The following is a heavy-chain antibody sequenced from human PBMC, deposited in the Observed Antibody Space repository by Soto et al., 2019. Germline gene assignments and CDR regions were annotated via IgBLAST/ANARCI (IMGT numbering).Heavy chain of an antibody. Sequence: PGVSLRLSCAASGFTFTRYSMNWVRQAPGKGLECVSSISSTTNYIYYGDSMKGRFTISRDNAKNSLYLEMNSLRAEGTAVYYCARESEDLTSNFDYWGQGTLVTVSS. CDR1: GFTFTRYS. CDR2: ISSTTNYI. V-gene: IGHV3-21*06. J-gene: IGHJ4*02. CDR3: ARESEDLTSNFDY.